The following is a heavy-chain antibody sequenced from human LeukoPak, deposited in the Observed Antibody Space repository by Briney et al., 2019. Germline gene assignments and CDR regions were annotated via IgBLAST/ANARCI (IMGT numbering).Heavy chain of an antibody. Sequence: GSLRLSCAASGFTFSSYEMNWVRQAPGKGLEWVSYISSSGSTIYYADSVKGRFTISRDNAKNSVYLQMNSLRAEDTAVYYCARGGYSYGYTYFDYWGQGTLVTVSS. CDR1: GFTFSSYE. J-gene: IGHJ4*02. CDR3: ARGGYSYGYTYFDY. D-gene: IGHD5-18*01. V-gene: IGHV3-48*03. CDR2: ISSSGSTI.